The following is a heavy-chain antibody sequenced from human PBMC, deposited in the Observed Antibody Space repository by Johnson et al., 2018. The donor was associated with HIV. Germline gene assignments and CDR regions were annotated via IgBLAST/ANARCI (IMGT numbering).Heavy chain of an antibody. CDR1: GFTFSSYG. J-gene: IGHJ3*02. Sequence: QVLLVESGGGVVQPGRSLRLSCAASGFTFSSYGMHWVRQAPGKGLEWVAVISYHGGTKYSADSVKGRFSISRDNSENTVYLQMNSLRGEDTAVYYCARDRGLDAFDIWGQGTMVTVSS. CDR3: ARDRGLDAFDI. CDR2: ISYHGGTK. D-gene: IGHD3-10*01. V-gene: IGHV3-30*03.